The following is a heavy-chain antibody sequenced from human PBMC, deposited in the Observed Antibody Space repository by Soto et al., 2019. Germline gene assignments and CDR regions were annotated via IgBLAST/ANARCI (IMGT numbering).Heavy chain of an antibody. J-gene: IGHJ4*02. CDR1: GYTFTGYY. Sequence: ASVKVSCKASGYTFTGYYMHWVRQAPGQGLEWMGWINPNSGGTNYAQKFQGRVTMTRDTSISTAYMELSRLRSDDTAVYYCARDLWRGNYSPPSDYWGQGALVTVSS. CDR3: ARDLWRGNYSPPSDY. V-gene: IGHV1-2*02. D-gene: IGHD1-7*01. CDR2: INPNSGGT.